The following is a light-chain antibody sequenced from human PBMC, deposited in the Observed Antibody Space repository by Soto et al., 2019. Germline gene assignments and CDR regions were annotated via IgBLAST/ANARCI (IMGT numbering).Light chain of an antibody. CDR1: QSVSSY. V-gene: IGKV3-11*01. CDR3: QQRSNYIT. CDR2: DAS. J-gene: IGKJ1*01. Sequence: EIVLTQSPATLSLSPGERATLSCRASQSVSSYLAWYQQKPGQAPRLLIYDASNRATGIPARFSGSGSGTDFTLTISSLEPEDFAVYYCQQRSNYITFGQGTRWIS.